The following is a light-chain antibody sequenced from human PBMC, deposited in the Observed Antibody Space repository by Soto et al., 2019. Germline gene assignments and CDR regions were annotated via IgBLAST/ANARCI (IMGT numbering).Light chain of an antibody. Sequence: QSALTQPTSVSGSPGQSITISCTGTSSDVGGYNSVSWYQLHPGKAPILMIFDVSNRPSVVSNRFSGTKSGNTASLTISVLQAEDEADYYCSSYTSKTTLVFGGGTKLTVL. J-gene: IGLJ2*01. CDR1: SSDVGGYNS. V-gene: IGLV2-14*03. CDR3: SSYTSKTTLV. CDR2: DVS.